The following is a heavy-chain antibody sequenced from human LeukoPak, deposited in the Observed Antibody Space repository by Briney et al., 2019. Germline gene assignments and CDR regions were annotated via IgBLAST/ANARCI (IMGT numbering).Heavy chain of an antibody. Sequence: GGSLRLSCAASEFTFSSYSMNWVRQAPGKGLQWVSSIIPNSNYKYYEDSVRGRFIISRDNAKNSLYLQMDSLRAEDTAIYYCATDPSYSGTAYFNFWGQGTLVTVSS. CDR2: IIPNSNYK. J-gene: IGHJ4*02. D-gene: IGHD1-26*01. CDR1: EFTFSSYS. V-gene: IGHV3-21*01. CDR3: ATDPSYSGTAYFNF.